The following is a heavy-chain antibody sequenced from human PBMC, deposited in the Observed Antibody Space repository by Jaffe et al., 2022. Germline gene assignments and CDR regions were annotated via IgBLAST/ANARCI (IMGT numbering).Heavy chain of an antibody. J-gene: IGHJ3*02. CDR2: IIPILGIA. V-gene: IGHV1-69*02. CDR1: GGTFSSYT. D-gene: IGHD3-10*01. Sequence: QVQLVQSGAEVKKPGSSVKVSCKASGGTFSSYTISWVRQAPGQGLEWMGRIIPILGIANYAQKFQGRVTITADKSTSTAYMELSSLRSEDTAVYYCARAPDQYYYGSGSPRAYAFDIWGQGTMVTVSS. CDR3: ARAPDQYYYGSGSPRAYAFDI.